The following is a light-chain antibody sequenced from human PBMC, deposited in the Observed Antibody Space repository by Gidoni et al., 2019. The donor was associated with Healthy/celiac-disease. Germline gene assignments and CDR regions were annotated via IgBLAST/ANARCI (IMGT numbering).Light chain of an antibody. V-gene: IGKV3-15*01. CDR2: GAS. J-gene: IGKJ2*01. Sequence: EIVMTQPPATLSVSPGERATLSCRASQSVSSNLAWYQQKPGQAPRLLIYGASPRATGIPASFSGSGSGTEFTLTISSLQSEDFAVYYCQQYNNWPLYTFGQGTKLEIK. CDR3: QQYNNWPLYT. CDR1: QSVSSN.